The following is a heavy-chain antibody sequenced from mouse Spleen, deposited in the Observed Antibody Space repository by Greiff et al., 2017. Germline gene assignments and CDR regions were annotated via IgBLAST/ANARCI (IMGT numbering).Heavy chain of an antibody. V-gene: IGHV1-54*01. CDR1: GYAFTNYL. J-gene: IGHJ2*01. Sequence: VQLVESGAELVRPGTSVKVSCKASGYAFTNYLIEWVKQRPGQGLEWIGVINPGSGGTNYNEKFKGKATLTADKSSSTAYMQLSSLTSEDSAVYFCARNYGFDYWGQGTTLTVSS. CDR3: ARNYGFDY. D-gene: IGHD1-1*01. CDR2: INPGSGGT.